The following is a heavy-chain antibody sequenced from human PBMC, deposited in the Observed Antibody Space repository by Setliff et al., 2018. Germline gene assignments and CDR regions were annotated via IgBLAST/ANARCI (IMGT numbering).Heavy chain of an antibody. Sequence: KPSETLSLTCTVSGDSINTPTYHWGWVRQPPGKGLEWIGLIYYTGITYYNPSLKSRVTISEDMSENQISLKLNPVTAADTAVYYCARHVGSRSRGYNYYYYYMDVWGKGIMVTVSS. D-gene: IGHD3-10*01. CDR1: GDSINTPTYH. CDR2: IYYTGIT. V-gene: IGHV4-39*01. J-gene: IGHJ6*03. CDR3: ARHVGSRSRGYNYYYYYMDV.